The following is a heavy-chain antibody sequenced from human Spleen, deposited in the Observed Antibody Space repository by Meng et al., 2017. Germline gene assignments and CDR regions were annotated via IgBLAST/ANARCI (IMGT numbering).Heavy chain of an antibody. CDR3: AKGFDMGGYYDSSGYDY. Sequence: GESLKISCAASGFTLTTYAMSWVRQAPGKGLEWVSAISRARSAGNTYYADSVKGRFTISRDISNGTLFLEMNSLRAEDTALYYCAKGFDMGGYYDSSGYDYWGQGTLVTVSS. V-gene: IGHV3-23*01. J-gene: IGHJ4*02. CDR1: GFTLTTYA. D-gene: IGHD3-22*01. CDR2: ISRARSAGNT.